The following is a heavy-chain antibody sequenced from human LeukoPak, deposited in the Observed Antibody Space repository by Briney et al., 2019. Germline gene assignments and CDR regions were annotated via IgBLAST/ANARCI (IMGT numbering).Heavy chain of an antibody. CDR2: IYHSGST. CDR1: GGSISSGGYY. Sequence: SETLSLTCTVSGGSISSGGYYWSWIRQPPGKGLEWIGYIYHSGSTYYNPSLKSRVTISVDRSKNQFSLKLSSVTAADTAVYYCARGFPLKVVGPAITEAFDIWAQGTMVTVSS. V-gene: IGHV4-30-2*01. CDR3: ARGFPLKVVGPAITEAFDI. J-gene: IGHJ3*02. D-gene: IGHD2-2*01.